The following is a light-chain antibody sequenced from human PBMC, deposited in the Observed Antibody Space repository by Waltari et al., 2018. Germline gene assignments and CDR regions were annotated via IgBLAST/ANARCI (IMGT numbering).Light chain of an antibody. CDR2: GAS. CDR3: QQYGTSPFT. J-gene: IGKJ3*01. CDR1: QSVRNSY. V-gene: IGKV3-20*01. Sequence: EIVLTQSPGTLSLSPGERATLSCRARQSVRNSYLAWYQQKPGQAPRLLIYGASSRATDIPDRFSGSGSGTDFTLTISRLGPEDFALYYCQQYGTSPFTFGPGTKVDIK.